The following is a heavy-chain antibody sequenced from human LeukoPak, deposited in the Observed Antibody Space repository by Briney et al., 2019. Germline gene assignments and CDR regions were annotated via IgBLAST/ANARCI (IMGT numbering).Heavy chain of an antibody. CDR2: INGDGSST. J-gene: IGHJ4*02. V-gene: IGHV3-74*01. CDR1: GFTFSTYW. Sequence: GGSLRLSCAASGFTFSTYWMHWVRQAPGKGLVWVSRINGDGSSTSYGVSVEGRFTISRDNAKNTLYLQMNGLRVEDTAVYYCARSIAAAGTASWDFDYWGQGTLVTVSS. D-gene: IGHD6-13*01. CDR3: ARSIAAAGTASWDFDY.